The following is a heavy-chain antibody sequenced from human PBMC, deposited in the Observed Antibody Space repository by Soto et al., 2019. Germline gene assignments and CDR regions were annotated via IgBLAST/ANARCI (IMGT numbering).Heavy chain of an antibody. V-gene: IGHV4-59*01. CDR3: ARGEDAFFYYGLDV. CDR2: IYDTGISGYTPAT. CDR1: GGSITSSY. Sequence: KSSETLSLTCTVSGGSITSSYWSWIRRPPGKGLEWIAYIYDTGISGYTPATSYNPSLKSRVTMSVDTSKSQFSLKLTSVTAADTAVYYCARGEDAFFYYGLDVWGQGITVTVSS. J-gene: IGHJ6*02.